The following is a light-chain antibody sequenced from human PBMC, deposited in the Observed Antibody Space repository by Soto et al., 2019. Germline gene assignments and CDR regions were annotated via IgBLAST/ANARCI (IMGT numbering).Light chain of an antibody. V-gene: IGLV2-11*01. CDR3: CSYAGSYVV. CDR2: DVN. Sequence: QSVLTQPRSVSGSPGQSVTISCTETSSEIGGYNYVSGYQQHPDKAPKLMTYDVNKRPSGVPDRFSGSKSGNTASLTISGLQTEDEGDYYCCSYAGSYVVFGGGTKLTVL. J-gene: IGLJ2*01. CDR1: SSEIGGYNY.